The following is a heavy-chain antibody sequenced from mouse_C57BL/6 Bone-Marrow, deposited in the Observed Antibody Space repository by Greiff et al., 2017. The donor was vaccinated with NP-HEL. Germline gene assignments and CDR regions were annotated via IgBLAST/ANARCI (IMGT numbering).Heavy chain of an antibody. CDR3: ARHTTVVAFYWYFDV. CDR1: GFSLTSYA. Sequence: VQRVESGPGLVAPSQSLSITCTVSGFSLTSYAISWVRQPPGKGLEWLGVIWTGGGTNYNSALKSRLSISKDNSKSQVFLKMNSLQTDDTARYYCARHTTVVAFYWYFDVWGTGTTVTVSS. D-gene: IGHD1-1*01. V-gene: IGHV2-9-1*01. CDR2: IWTGGGT. J-gene: IGHJ1*03.